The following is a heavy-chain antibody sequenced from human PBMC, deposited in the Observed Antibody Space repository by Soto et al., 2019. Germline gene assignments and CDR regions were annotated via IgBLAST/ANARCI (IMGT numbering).Heavy chain of an antibody. J-gene: IGHJ6*02. D-gene: IGHD2-21*02. V-gene: IGHV4-59*01. CDR2: IYYSGST. CDR3: ARGGDSLYYYYGMDV. CDR1: GGSISSYY. Sequence: SETLSLTCTVSGGSISSYYWSWIRQPPGNGLEWIGYIYYSGSTNYNPSLKSRVTISVDTSKNQFSLKLSSVTAADTAVYYCARGGDSLYYYYGMDVWGQGTTVTVSS.